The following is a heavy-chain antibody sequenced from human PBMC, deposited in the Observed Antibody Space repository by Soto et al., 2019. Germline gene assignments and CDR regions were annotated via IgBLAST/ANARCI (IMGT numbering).Heavy chain of an antibody. CDR2: IWYDGSNK. J-gene: IGHJ6*03. D-gene: IGHD6-6*01. CDR1: GFTFSSYG. CDR3: AKLTYSSSSGDDYYYMDV. Sequence: GGSLRLSCAASGFTFSSYGMHWVRQAPGKGLEWVAVIWYDGSNKYYADSVKGRFTISRDNSKNTLYLQMNSLRAEDTAVYYCAKLTYSSSSGDDYYYMDVWGKGTTVTVSS. V-gene: IGHV3-33*06.